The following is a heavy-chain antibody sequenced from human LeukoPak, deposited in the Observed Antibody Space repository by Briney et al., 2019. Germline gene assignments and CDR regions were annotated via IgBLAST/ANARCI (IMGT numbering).Heavy chain of an antibody. CDR2: ISGTSKYI. V-gene: IGHV3-21*01. CDR3: ARERGVIPTRGGFSDY. CDR1: GFTFSYYT. Sequence: GGSLRLSCAASGFTFSYYTMHWVRQAPGKGLEWVASISGTSKYIYYEDSSKGRFTVSRDNADNSLSLHITGLRADDTAVYYCARERGVIPTRGGFSDYWGQGTLVTVSS. J-gene: IGHJ4*02. D-gene: IGHD3-10*01.